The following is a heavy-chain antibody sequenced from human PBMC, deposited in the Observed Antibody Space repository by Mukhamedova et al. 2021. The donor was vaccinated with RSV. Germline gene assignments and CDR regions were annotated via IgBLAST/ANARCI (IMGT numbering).Heavy chain of an antibody. D-gene: IGHD6-13*01. V-gene: IGHV3-21*01. CDR2: ISSSSSYI. Sequence: WVSSISSSSSYIYYADSVKGRFTISRDNAKNSLYLQMNSLRAEDTAVYYCARDPSSSFNWFDPWGQGTLVTVSS. J-gene: IGHJ5*02. CDR3: ARDPSSSFNWFDP.